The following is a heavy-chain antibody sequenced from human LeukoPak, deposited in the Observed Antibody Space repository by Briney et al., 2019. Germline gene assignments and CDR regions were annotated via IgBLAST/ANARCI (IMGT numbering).Heavy chain of an antibody. CDR3: AIMHPYYDGNGYWVQ. CDR1: GFTFSSYA. J-gene: IGHJ4*02. D-gene: IGHD3-22*01. V-gene: IGHV3-23*01. Sequence: GESLRLSCAASGFTFSSYAMSWVRQAPGKGLEWVSGINTSGGSTAYADSVKGRFTVSRDNPRNTLYMQMNSLRAEDTALYYCAIMHPYYDGNGYWVQWGQGTLVTVSS. CDR2: INTSGGST.